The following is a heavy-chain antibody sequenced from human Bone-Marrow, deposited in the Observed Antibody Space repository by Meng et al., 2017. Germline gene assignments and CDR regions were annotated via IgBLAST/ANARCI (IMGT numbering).Heavy chain of an antibody. CDR1: GYTSTAYY. V-gene: IGHV1-2*06. Sequence: QVPRVQFGSGLKKPGALVRVSCKSFGYTSTAYYIHWVRQAPGQGLEWMGHIKPQSGDTLYAQKFQGRVSMTRDTSISTAYVELSGLTSDDTAIYYCVRDGDISAAGYLFGDYWGHGTLVTVSS. CDR3: VRDGDISAAGYLFGDY. D-gene: IGHD6-13*01. J-gene: IGHJ4*01. CDR2: IKPQSGDT.